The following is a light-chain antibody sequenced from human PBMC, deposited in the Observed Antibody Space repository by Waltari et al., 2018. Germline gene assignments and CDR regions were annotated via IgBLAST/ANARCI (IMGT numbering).Light chain of an antibody. Sequence: AIKLTQSPSYLSASVGDTVTITCRAGQGITGALAWYQHKPGKTPHLLIHDASTLEPGVPIRFSGSGSGTDFALTIRSLQPEDFGTYYCQHYYNSPLAFGGGTRVE. J-gene: IGKJ4*01. CDR3: QHYYNSPLA. CDR2: DAS. V-gene: IGKV1D-13*01. CDR1: QGITGA.